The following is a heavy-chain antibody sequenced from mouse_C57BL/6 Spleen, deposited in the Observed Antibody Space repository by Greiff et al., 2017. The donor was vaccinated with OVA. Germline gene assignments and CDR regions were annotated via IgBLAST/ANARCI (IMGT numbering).Heavy chain of an antibody. D-gene: IGHD1-1*01. CDR2: ISSGGSYT. V-gene: IGHV5-6*01. J-gene: IGHJ1*03. CDR3: VRLEFITTGVAQYFDV. CDR1: GFTFSSYG. Sequence: EVMLVESGGDLVKPGGSLKLSCAASGFTFSSYGMSWVRQTPDKRLEWVATISSGGSYTYYPDSVKGRFTISRDNAKNTLYLQMSRLKSEDPAMYYCVRLEFITTGVAQYFDVWGTGTTVTVSS.